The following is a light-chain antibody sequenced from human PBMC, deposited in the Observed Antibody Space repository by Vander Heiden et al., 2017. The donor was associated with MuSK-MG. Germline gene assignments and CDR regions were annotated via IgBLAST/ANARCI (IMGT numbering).Light chain of an antibody. J-gene: IGKJ4*02. V-gene: IGKV1-39*01. Sequence: DIQTTQSASSLSGSVCERVTIPCRSSQSISSDLNWYQQKPGKAPKLLIYAASRVQSGVASRVSGIETCTDFTSTISCLQPEDFAIYDYQQRYRTPLTFGRGTKVEIK. CDR3: QQRYRTPLT. CDR1: QSISSD. CDR2: AAS.